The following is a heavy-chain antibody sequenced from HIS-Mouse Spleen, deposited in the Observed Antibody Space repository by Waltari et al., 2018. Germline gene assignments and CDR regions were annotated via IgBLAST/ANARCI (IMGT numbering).Heavy chain of an antibody. Sequence: QVQLVESGGGVVEPGRSMRLVCAAARVTLSRYAMHWFRQAPGKGLEWVAVISYDGSNKYYADSVKGRFTISRDNSKNTLYLQMNSRRAEDTAVYYCASHHIAALDYWGQGTLVTVSS. J-gene: IGHJ4*02. CDR3: ASHHIAALDY. V-gene: IGHV3-30-3*01. CDR1: RVTLSRYA. CDR2: ISYDGSNK. D-gene: IGHD6-6*01.